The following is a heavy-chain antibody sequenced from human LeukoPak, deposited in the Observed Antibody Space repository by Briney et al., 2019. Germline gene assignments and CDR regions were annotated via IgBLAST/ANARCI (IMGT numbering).Heavy chain of an antibody. J-gene: IGHJ3*02. CDR1: GFTFGDHA. V-gene: IGHV3-30-3*01. D-gene: IGHD3-3*01. Sequence: GGSLRLSCVASGFTFGDHAMHWARQAPGKGLEWVAVVSDDGNNKAQADSVRGRFTVFRDNSKNTLYLQMDSLRIEDTAVYYCAKVEWPDAFSIWGQGTMVTVSS. CDR2: VSDDGNNK. CDR3: AKVEWPDAFSI.